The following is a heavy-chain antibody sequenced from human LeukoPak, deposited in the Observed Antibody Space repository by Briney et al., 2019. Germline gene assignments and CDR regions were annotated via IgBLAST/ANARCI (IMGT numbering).Heavy chain of an antibody. Sequence: GGSLRLSCAASGFTFSNYAVSWVRQAPGKGLEWVSAISGSGGSTYYADSVKGRFTISRDNSKNTLYLQMNSLRAEDTAVYYCARDGIGAFDIWGQGTMVTVSS. V-gene: IGHV3-23*01. CDR1: GFTFSNYA. CDR2: ISGSGGST. J-gene: IGHJ3*02. CDR3: ARDGIGAFDI.